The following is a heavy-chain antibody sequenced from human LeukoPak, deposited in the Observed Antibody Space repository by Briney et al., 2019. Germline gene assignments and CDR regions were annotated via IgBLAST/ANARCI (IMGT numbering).Heavy chain of an antibody. V-gene: IGHV3-33*08. Sequence: PGGSLRLSCAASGFTFSSYAMSWVRQAPGKGLDWVALIWDDGNNKYYADSVKGRFTISRDNSKNTLYLQMNSLRAEDTAVYYCARDNGEWRLNWFDHWGQGTLVTVSS. D-gene: IGHD2-8*01. CDR2: IWDDGNNK. CDR1: GFTFSSYA. CDR3: ARDNGEWRLNWFDH. J-gene: IGHJ5*02.